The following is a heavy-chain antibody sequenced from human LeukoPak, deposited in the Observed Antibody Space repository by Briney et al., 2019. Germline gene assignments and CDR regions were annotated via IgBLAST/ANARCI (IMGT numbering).Heavy chain of an antibody. Sequence: GRSLRLSCAASGFTFSSYAMHWVRQAPGKGLEWVAVISYDGSNKYYADSVKGRFPISRDNSKNTLYLQMNSLRAEDTAVYYCAREEDTAIPFDYWGQGTLVTVSS. V-gene: IGHV3-30-3*01. CDR1: GFTFSSYA. CDR3: AREEDTAIPFDY. CDR2: ISYDGSNK. D-gene: IGHD5-18*01. J-gene: IGHJ4*02.